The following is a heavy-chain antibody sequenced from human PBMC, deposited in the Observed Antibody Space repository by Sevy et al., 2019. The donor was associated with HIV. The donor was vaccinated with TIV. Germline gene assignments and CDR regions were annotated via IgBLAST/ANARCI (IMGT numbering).Heavy chain of an antibody. Sequence: SETLSLTCSVSGVSISGYYWTWIRQTPGKGLEWIGYIYYSGRTNYNPSLQGRVAISSDTSKNQFSLKLSSVTAADTAVYYCARALAEYYYAMDVWDQGTTVTVSS. J-gene: IGHJ6*02. V-gene: IGHV4-59*01. CDR2: IYYSGRT. CDR1: GVSISGYY. CDR3: ARALAEYYYAMDV.